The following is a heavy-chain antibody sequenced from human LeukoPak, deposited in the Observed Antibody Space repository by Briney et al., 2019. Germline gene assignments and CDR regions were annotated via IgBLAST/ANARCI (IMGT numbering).Heavy chain of an antibody. D-gene: IGHD6-6*01. V-gene: IGHV3-9*01. CDR2: ISWNSGSI. J-gene: IGHJ4*02. CDR1: GFTFDEHA. CDR3: AKAREGDFFDY. Sequence: GGSLRLSCAASGFTFDEHAMHWVRHAPGKGLEWVSGISWNSGSINYADPVKGRFTISRDNAKNSLYLQMNSLRTEDTAFYYCAKAREGDFFDYWGQGTLVTVSS.